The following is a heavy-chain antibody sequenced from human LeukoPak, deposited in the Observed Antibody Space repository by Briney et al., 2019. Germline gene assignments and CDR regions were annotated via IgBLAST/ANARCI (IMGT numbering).Heavy chain of an antibody. D-gene: IGHD2-21*02. CDR3: AKGAARAYCGADCFY. CDR2: ISGSGGST. Sequence: GGSLRLSCEGSGFTFKNYGMSWVRQSPGKGLEWVSDISGSGGSTYYADSVKGRFTISRDNSKNTMYLQMNSLRAEDTAEYFCAKGAARAYCGADCFYWGQGTLVSVSS. J-gene: IGHJ4*02. CDR1: GFTFKNYG. V-gene: IGHV3-23*01.